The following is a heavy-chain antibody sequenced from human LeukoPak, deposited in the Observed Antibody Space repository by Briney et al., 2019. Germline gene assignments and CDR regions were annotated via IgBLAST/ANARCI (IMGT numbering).Heavy chain of an antibody. CDR1: GFTFSSYA. Sequence: GGSLRLSCAASGFTFSSYAMNWVRQAPGKGLEWVSFYADSVKGRFTITRDNSKNTLYLQMNRLRAEDTAVYYCAKSRGESRGGSNYWGQGTLVTVSS. CDR3: AKSRGESRGGSNY. V-gene: IGHV3-23*01. D-gene: IGHD2-15*01. J-gene: IGHJ4*02.